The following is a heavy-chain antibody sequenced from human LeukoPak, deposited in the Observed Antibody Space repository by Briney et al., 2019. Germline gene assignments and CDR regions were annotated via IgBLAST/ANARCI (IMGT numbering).Heavy chain of an antibody. Sequence: GGSLRLSCAASGFTFGSYGMHWVRQAPGKGLEWVAVVSFDGRTKYYAGSVKGRFTISRDNSQNTLYLQMNSLRAEDTAVYYCAKDGNTVTIFDYWGRGTLVTVSS. CDR3: AKDGNTVTIFDY. D-gene: IGHD4-17*01. CDR1: GFTFGSYG. V-gene: IGHV3-30*18. J-gene: IGHJ4*02. CDR2: VSFDGRTK.